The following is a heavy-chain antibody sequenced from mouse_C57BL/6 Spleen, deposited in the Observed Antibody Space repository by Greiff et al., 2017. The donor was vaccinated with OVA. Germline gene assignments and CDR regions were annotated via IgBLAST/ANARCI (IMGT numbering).Heavy chain of an antibody. D-gene: IGHD2-5*01. CDR3: ARMDSNYSWFAY. J-gene: IGHJ3*01. Sequence: QVHVKQSGAELVKPGASVKISCKASGYAFSSYWMNWVKQRPGKGLEWIGQIYPGDGDTNYNGKFKGKATLTADKSSSTAYMQLSSLTSEDSAVYFCARMDSNYSWFAYWGQGTLVTVSA. CDR2: IYPGDGDT. CDR1: GYAFSSYW. V-gene: IGHV1-80*01.